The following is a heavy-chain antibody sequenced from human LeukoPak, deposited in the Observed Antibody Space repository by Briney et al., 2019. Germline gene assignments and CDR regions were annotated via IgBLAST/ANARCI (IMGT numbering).Heavy chain of an antibody. Sequence: ASVKVSCKASGYTFTGFYIHWVRQAPGQGLEWMGRISPKSGVTNYAQKFQGRVTMTRDTSTSTVYMELSSLRSEDTAVYYCARDGEEMATIPGDYWGQGTLVTVSS. CDR1: GYTFTGFY. CDR2: ISPKSGVT. J-gene: IGHJ4*02. V-gene: IGHV1-2*06. CDR3: ARDGEEMATIPGDY. D-gene: IGHD5-24*01.